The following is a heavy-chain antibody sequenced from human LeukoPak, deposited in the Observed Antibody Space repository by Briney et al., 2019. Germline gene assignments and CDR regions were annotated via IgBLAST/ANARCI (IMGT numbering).Heavy chain of an antibody. D-gene: IGHD3-10*01. CDR3: ARDFTPYYYGSGSLSY. CDR1: GFTFSSYS. Sequence: GGSLRLSCAASGFTFSSYSMNWVRHAPGKGVEWVSSISSSSSYIYYADSVKGRFTISRDNAKNSLYLQMNSLRAEDTAVYYCARDFTPYYYGSGSLSYWGQGTLVTVSS. J-gene: IGHJ4*02. CDR2: ISSSSSYI. V-gene: IGHV3-21*01.